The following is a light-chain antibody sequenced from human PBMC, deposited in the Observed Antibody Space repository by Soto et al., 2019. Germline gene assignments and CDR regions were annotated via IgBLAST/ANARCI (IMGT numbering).Light chain of an antibody. CDR2: DVS. CDR3: SSYTSSSTPYV. CDR1: SSDVGGYNY. V-gene: IGLV2-14*01. J-gene: IGLJ1*01. Sequence: QSALTQPASVSGSPGQSITICCTGASSDVGGYNYVSWYQQHPGKAPKLMIYDVSNRLSGVSNRFSGSKSGNTASLTISGLQAEDEADYYCSSYTSSSTPYVFGTGTKVTVL.